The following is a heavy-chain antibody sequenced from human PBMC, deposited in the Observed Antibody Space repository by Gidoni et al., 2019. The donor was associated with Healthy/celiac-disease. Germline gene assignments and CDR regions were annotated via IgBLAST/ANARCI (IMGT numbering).Heavy chain of an antibody. CDR2: INHSGST. D-gene: IGHD6-13*01. Sequence: QVQLQQWGAGLLKPSETLSLTCAVYGGSFSGYYWSWIRQPPVKGLEWIGEINHSGSTNYNPALKSRVTISVDTAKNQFSLKLSSVTAADTAVYYCARDRRAAAGTGFDYWGQGTLVTVSS. CDR3: ARDRRAAAGTGFDY. J-gene: IGHJ4*02. V-gene: IGHV4-34*01. CDR1: GGSFSGYY.